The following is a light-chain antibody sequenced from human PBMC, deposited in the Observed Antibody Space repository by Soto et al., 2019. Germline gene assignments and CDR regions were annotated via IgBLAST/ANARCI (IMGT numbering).Light chain of an antibody. CDR3: QQYNNWPPGVT. J-gene: IGKJ4*02. CDR2: GAS. CDR1: QSVSSN. V-gene: IGKV3-15*01. Sequence: EIVMTQSPATLSVSPGERVTLSCRASQSVSSNLAWYQQKPGQAPRLLIYGASTRATGIPARFSGSGSGTEFTLAMSSLQSEDFAVYYCQQYNNWPPGVTFGGGTKVEIK.